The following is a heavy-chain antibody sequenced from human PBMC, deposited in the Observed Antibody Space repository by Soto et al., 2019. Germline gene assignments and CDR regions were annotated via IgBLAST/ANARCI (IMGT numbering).Heavy chain of an antibody. CDR2: IYYSGST. J-gene: IGHJ4*02. Sequence: SETLSLTCTVSGGSISSYYWSWIRQPPGKGLEWIGYIYYSGSTNYNPSLKSRVTVSVDTSKNQFSLKLSSVTAADTAVYYCASNPPYSSSPYFDYWGQGTLVTV. CDR1: GGSISSYY. V-gene: IGHV4-59*01. D-gene: IGHD6-6*01. CDR3: ASNPPYSSSPYFDY.